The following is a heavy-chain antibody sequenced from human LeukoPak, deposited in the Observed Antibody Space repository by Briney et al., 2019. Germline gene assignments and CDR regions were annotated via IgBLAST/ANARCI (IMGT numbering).Heavy chain of an antibody. CDR3: ARDRIVVVVAATRPFADAFDI. D-gene: IGHD2-15*01. V-gene: IGHV1-18*01. J-gene: IGHJ3*02. Sequence: EASVKVSCKASGYTFTSYGISWVRQAPGQGLEWMGWISAYNGNTNYAQKLQGRVTMTTDTSTSTAYMELRSLRSDDTAVYYCARDRIVVVVAATRPFADAFDIWGQGTMVTVSS. CDR1: GYTFTSYG. CDR2: ISAYNGNT.